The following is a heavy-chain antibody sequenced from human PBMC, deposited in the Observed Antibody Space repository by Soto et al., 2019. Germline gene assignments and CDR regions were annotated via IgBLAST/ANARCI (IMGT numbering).Heavy chain of an antibody. J-gene: IGHJ6*02. CDR3: AREVRRFGESSGYYYYYGMDV. CDR1: GGTISSYA. CDR2: IIPIFGTA. D-gene: IGHD3-10*01. V-gene: IGHV1-69*01. Sequence: QVQLVQSGAEVKKPGSSVKVSCKASGGTISSYAISWVRQAPGQGLEWMGGIIPIFGTANYAQKFQGRVTITADESTSTAYMELSSLRSEDTAVYYCAREVRRFGESSGYYYYYGMDVWGQGTTVTVSS.